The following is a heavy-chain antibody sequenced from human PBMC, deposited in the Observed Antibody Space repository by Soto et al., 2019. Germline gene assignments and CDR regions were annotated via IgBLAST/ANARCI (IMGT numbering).Heavy chain of an antibody. CDR1: GGTLSTYT. CDR2: IIPALDIE. V-gene: IGHV1-69*02. CDR3: AAVAGTSAFVGYFEY. J-gene: IGHJ4*02. Sequence: QGLLVQSGAEVKKPGSSVKVSCEAPGGTLSTYTLTWLRQAPGQGPEWMGRIIPALDIEDYAQQFQGRVTFSADPSTSTASMELHSLRSDDTAVYYCAAVAGTSAFVGYFEYWGQGTLVTVAS. D-gene: IGHD6-19*01.